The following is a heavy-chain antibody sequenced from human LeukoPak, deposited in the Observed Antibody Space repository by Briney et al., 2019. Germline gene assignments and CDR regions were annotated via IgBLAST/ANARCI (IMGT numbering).Heavy chain of an antibody. J-gene: IGHJ4*02. V-gene: IGHV3-48*03. Sequence: PGGSLRLSCAASGFTFSSYEMNWVRQAPGKGLEWVSYISSSGSTIYYADSVKGRSTISRDNAKNSLYLQMNSLRAEDTAVYYCARETYYYDSSGYYGVDYWGQGTLVTASS. CDR1: GFTFSSYE. CDR3: ARETYYYDSSGYYGVDY. D-gene: IGHD3-22*01. CDR2: ISSSGSTI.